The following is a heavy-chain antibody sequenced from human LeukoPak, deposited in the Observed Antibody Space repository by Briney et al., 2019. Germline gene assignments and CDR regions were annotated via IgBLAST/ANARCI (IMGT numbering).Heavy chain of an antibody. V-gene: IGHV4-39*01. J-gene: IGHJ4*02. CDR2: IYYSGST. CDR3: ARHGGYYDSSGYPY. Sequence: PSETLSLTCTVSGGSISSSSYYWGWIRQPPGKGLEWIGSIYYSGSTYYNPSLKSRVTISVDTSKNRFSLKLSSVTAADTAVYYCARHGGYYDSSGYPYWGQGTLVTVSS. CDR1: GGSISSSSYY. D-gene: IGHD3-22*01.